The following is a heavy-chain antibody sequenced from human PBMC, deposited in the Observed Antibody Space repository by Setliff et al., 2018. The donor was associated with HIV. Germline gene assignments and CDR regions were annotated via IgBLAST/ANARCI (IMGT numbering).Heavy chain of an antibody. J-gene: IGHJ4*02. Sequence: PSETLSLTCNVSGVSMRTHYWSWVRLPPGKRLEWIGYILYSGNTNYNPSFKNRVTFSLDESKNQFSPNLKSVATADTAVYYCATEGRQKLALFDHWGLGTLVTVSS. CDR3: ATEGRQKLALFDH. V-gene: IGHV4-59*11. CDR1: GVSMRTHY. D-gene: IGHD6-6*01. CDR2: ILYSGNT.